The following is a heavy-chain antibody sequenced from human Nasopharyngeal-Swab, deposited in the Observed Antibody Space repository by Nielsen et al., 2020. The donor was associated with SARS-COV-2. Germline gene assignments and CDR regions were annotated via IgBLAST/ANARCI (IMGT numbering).Heavy chain of an antibody. V-gene: IGHV4-34*01. J-gene: IGHJ6*02. Sequence: SETLSLTCAVYGGSFSGYYWSWIRQPPGKGLEWIGEINHIGSTNYNPSLKSLVTISVDTSKNQFSLKLSSVTAADTAVYYCARDMVDDYGDAGPSYYYYGMDVWGQGTTVTVSS. CDR2: INHIGST. D-gene: IGHD4-17*01. CDR1: GGSFSGYY. CDR3: ARDMVDDYGDAGPSYYYYGMDV.